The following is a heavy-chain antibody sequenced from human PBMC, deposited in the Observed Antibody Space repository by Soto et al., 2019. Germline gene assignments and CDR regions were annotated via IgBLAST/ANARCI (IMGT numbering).Heavy chain of an antibody. CDR1: GFTFSSYG. CDR2: IWYDGSDK. J-gene: IGHJ6*02. Sequence: QVQLVESGGGVVQPGRSLRLSCAASGFTFSSYGMHWVRQAPGKGLEWVAVIWYDGSDKYYVDSVKGRFTISRDNSKNTLYLQMNSLRVEDTAVYYCATGNYYDSGPGYYHGMDVWGQGTTVTVSS. D-gene: IGHD3-22*01. CDR3: ATGNYYDSGPGYYHGMDV. V-gene: IGHV3-33*01.